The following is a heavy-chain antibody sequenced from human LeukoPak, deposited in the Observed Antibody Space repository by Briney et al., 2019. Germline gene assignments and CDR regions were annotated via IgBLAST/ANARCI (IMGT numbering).Heavy chain of an antibody. J-gene: IGHJ4*02. CDR1: GGSFSGYY. D-gene: IGHD6-6*01. CDR3: ARGNIAARPSGY. V-gene: IGHV4-34*01. Sequence: SETLSLTCAVYGGSFSGYYWSWIRQPPGKGLEWIGEINHSGSTNYNPSLKSRVTISVDTSKNQFSLKLSSVTAADTAVYYCARGNIAARPSGYWGQRTLVTVSS. CDR2: INHSGST.